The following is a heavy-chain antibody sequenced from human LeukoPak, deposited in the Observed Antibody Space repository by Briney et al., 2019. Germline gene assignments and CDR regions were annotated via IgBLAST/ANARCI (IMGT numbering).Heavy chain of an antibody. Sequence: GESLKISCKGSGYSFTNYWIGWVRQMPGKGLEWVGIIYPGDSDTRYSPSFQGQVTISADKSISTAYLQWSSLKASDTALYYCARRTGAASYYYYMDVWGKGTTVTVSS. D-gene: IGHD6-13*01. CDR2: IYPGDSDT. CDR1: GYSFTNYW. V-gene: IGHV5-51*01. J-gene: IGHJ6*03. CDR3: ARRTGAASYYYYMDV.